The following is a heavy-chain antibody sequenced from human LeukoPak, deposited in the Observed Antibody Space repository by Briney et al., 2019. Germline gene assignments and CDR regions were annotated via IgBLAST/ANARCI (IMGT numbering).Heavy chain of an antibody. J-gene: IGHJ4*02. Sequence: GGSLRLSCIDSGFTFSSNWMAWVRQAPGKGLEWVAHIKQDESEKYYLGSVKGRFTISRDNTKNSLYLEMSSLRAEDTAVYYCATIEAVRFQYWGQGTLVAVSS. V-gene: IGHV3-7*01. CDR2: IKQDESEK. CDR3: ATIEAVRFQY. D-gene: IGHD3-3*01. CDR1: GFTFSSNW.